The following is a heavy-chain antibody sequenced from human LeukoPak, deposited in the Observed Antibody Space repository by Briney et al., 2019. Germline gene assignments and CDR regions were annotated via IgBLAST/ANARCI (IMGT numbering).Heavy chain of an antibody. V-gene: IGHV4-59*08. J-gene: IGHJ4*02. Sequence: SSETRSLTCTVSGGSISSYYWSWIRQPPGKGLEWIGYIHYSGSTNYNPSLKSRVTMSVDTSKNQFSLKLSSVTAADTAVYYCARHQDYGDYALDYWGQGTLVTVSS. CDR2: IHYSGST. CDR3: ARHQDYGDYALDY. D-gene: IGHD4-17*01. CDR1: GGSISSYY.